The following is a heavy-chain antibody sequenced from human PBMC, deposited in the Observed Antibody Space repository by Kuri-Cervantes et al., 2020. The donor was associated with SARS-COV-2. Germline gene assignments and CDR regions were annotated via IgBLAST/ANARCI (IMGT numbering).Heavy chain of an antibody. J-gene: IGHJ3*02. CDR1: GFTFSSYS. CDR3: ARDVGRSYYPNEAFDI. Sequence: GESLEISCAASGFTFSSYSMNWVRQAPGKGLEWVSSISISSSYIYYEDAVKGRFTISRDNDKNSLDLQMNSLRADDTAVYYCARDVGRSYYPNEAFDIWGQGTMVTVSS. V-gene: IGHV3-21*01. CDR2: ISISSSYI. D-gene: IGHD1-26*01.